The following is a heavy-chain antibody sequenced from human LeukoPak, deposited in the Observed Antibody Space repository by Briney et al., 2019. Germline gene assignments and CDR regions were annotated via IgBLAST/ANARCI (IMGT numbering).Heavy chain of an antibody. CDR3: ARAVSGRFDY. D-gene: IGHD6-19*01. J-gene: IGHJ4*02. CDR1: GGSISSSSYY. CDR2: IYYSGST. Sequence: SETLSLTCTVSGGSISSSSYYWGWIRQPPGKGLEWTGSIYYSGSTNYNPSLNSRVTISVDTSKNQFSLRLSSVTAADTAIYYCARAVSGRFDYWGQGTLVTVSS. V-gene: IGHV4-39*07.